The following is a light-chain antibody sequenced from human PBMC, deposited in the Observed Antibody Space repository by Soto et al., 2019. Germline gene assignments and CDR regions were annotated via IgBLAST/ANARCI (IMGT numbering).Light chain of an antibody. Sequence: DIVMTQSPLSLPVTPGEPASISCRSSQSLLHSNGYNYLDXYRXXXGXSPQLLIYLGSNRASGVPDRFSGSGSGTDFTLKISRVEAEDVGVYYCMQALQTPWTFGQGTKVEIK. J-gene: IGKJ1*01. V-gene: IGKV2-28*01. CDR1: QSLLHSNGYNY. CDR3: MQALQTPWT. CDR2: LGS.